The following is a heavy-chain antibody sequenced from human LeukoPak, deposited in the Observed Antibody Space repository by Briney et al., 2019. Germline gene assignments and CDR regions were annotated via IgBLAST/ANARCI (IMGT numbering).Heavy chain of an antibody. Sequence: AGGSLRLPCAASGFTFSDYYMDWVRQAPGKGLEWVGRTRNKANSDTTEYAASVKGRFTISRDDSKNSLYLQMNSLKTEDTAMYYCARDLPSDYWGQGTLVTVSS. CDR3: ARDLPSDY. V-gene: IGHV3-72*01. J-gene: IGHJ4*02. CDR2: TRNKANSDTT. CDR1: GFTFSDYY.